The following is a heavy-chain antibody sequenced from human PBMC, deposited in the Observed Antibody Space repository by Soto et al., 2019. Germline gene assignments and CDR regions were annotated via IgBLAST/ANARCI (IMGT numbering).Heavy chain of an antibody. CDR2: INPNSGGT. D-gene: IGHD6-6*01. V-gene: IGHV1-2*04. Sequence: ASVKVSCKASGYTFTGYYMHWVRQAPGQGLEWMGWINPNSGGTNYAQKFQGWVTMTRDTSISTAYMELSRLRSDDTAVYYCARALKSSSSHYYYYYGMDVWGQGTTVTVSS. CDR3: ARALKSSSSHYYYYYGMDV. CDR1: GYTFTGYY. J-gene: IGHJ6*02.